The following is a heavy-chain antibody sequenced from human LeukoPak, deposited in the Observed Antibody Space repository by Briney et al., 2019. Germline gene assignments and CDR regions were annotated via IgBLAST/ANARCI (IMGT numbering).Heavy chain of an antibody. J-gene: IGHJ4*02. CDR3: ASGNYLITYYFHY. CDR1: GFTFSSYS. V-gene: IGHV4-59*05. D-gene: IGHD1-26*01. CDR2: IYYSGST. Sequence: GSLRLSCAASGFTFSSYSMTWVRQAPGKGLEWIGSIYYSGSTYYNPSLKSRVTISVDTSKNQFSLKLSSVTAADTAVYYCASGNYLITYYFHYWGQGTLVTVSS.